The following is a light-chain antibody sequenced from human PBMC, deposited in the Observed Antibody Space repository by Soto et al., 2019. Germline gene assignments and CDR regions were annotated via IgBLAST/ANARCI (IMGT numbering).Light chain of an antibody. J-gene: IGLJ2*01. CDR3: SSFAGNNNVV. CDR1: SSDVGGYNY. CDR2: EVT. Sequence: QSVLTQPPSASGSPGQSVTISCTGTSSDVGGYNYVSWYQQHPGRAPKLVIYEVTKRPSGVPDRFSGSKSGNTASLTVSGLQTDDEADYYCSSFAGNNNVVFGGGTKLTVL. V-gene: IGLV2-8*01.